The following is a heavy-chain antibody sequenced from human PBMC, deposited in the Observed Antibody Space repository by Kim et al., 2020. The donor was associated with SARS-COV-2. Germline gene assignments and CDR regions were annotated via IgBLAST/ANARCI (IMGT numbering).Heavy chain of an antibody. V-gene: IGHV4-39*01. CDR3: AFLCLYSDPYP. CDR2: ILYTGIT. CDR1: DGSIRSTNHY. Sequence: SETLSLTCTVSDGSIRSTNHYWGWIRQPPRNGLPWLGNILYTGITYSNPSLKRRVTISLDLSNNKFSLKLSSLTASDTALYYFAFLCLYSDPYPWFQGTL. D-gene: IGHD3-22*01. J-gene: IGHJ5*02.